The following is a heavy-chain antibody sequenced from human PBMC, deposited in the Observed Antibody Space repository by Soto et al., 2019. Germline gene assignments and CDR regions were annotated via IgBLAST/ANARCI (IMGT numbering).Heavy chain of an antibody. Sequence: QVQLQESGPGLVKPSETLSLTCTVSAASFSKYYWTWIRQPPGKGLEWIGYIYFNGNTNYNPSLKRRVTISVETSKKQISLNLTSVTDADTAVYVCASVTFGGVVLAHWSQGTLVTVSS. CDR2: IYFNGNT. CDR3: ASVTFGGVVLAH. V-gene: IGHV4-59*13. CDR1: AASFSKYY. D-gene: IGHD3-16*01. J-gene: IGHJ4*02.